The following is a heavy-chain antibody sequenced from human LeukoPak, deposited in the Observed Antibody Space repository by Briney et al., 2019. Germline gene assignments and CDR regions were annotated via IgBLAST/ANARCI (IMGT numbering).Heavy chain of an antibody. V-gene: IGHV4-34*01. Sequence: SETLSLTCGVYGGSFSNYYWSCIRQSPGKGLEWIGEINHSGSTNYNPSLKSRVTMSVDTSKNQFSLKLSSVTAADTAVYYCARDRADYGGYMDVWGKGTTVTVSS. J-gene: IGHJ6*03. CDR1: GGSFSNYY. D-gene: IGHD3-16*01. CDR3: ARDRADYGGYMDV. CDR2: INHSGST.